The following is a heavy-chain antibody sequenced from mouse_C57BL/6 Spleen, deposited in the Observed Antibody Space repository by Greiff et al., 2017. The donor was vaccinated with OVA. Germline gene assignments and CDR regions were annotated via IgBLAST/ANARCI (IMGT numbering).Heavy chain of an antibody. Sequence: FQLQQSGPELVQPGASVNISCKSSGYTFTDYYMNWVKPIPGKSLEWIGDINPNNCCPSYTQTFTCKATLTVDKSSSTAYMELRSLTSEDSAVYYCARGYYGSSYPFAYWGQGTLVTVSA. CDR3: ARGYYGSSYPFAY. CDR2: INPNNCCP. D-gene: IGHD1-1*01. CDR1: GYTFTDYY. J-gene: IGHJ3*01. V-gene: IGHV1-26*01.